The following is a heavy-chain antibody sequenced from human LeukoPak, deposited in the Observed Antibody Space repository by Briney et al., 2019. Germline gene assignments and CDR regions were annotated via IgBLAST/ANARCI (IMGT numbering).Heavy chain of an antibody. CDR3: ARTYSSSRYPRGGFDY. CDR2: IYYSGST. CDR1: GGSISSDNYY. D-gene: IGHD6-13*01. V-gene: IGHV4-30-4*01. J-gene: IGHJ4*02. Sequence: PSETLSLTCTVSGGSISSDNYYWSWIRQPPEKGLEWIGFIYYSGSTYYNPSLKSRVTISVDTSKNQFSLKLSSVTAADTAVYYCARTYSSSRYPRGGFDYWGQGTLVTVSS.